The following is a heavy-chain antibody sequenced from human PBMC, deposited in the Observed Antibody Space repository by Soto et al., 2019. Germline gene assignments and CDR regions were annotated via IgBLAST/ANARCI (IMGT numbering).Heavy chain of an antibody. CDR1: GFTFSSYA. Sequence: GGSLRLSCAASGFTFSSYAMHWVRQAPGKGLEWVAVISYDGSNKYYADSVKGRFTISRDNSKNTLYLQMNSLRAEDTAVYYCARDGCSSTSCYFRSPYYYYGMDVWGQGTTVTVSS. CDR2: ISYDGSNK. J-gene: IGHJ6*02. D-gene: IGHD2-2*01. CDR3: ARDGCSSTSCYFRSPYYYYGMDV. V-gene: IGHV3-30-3*01.